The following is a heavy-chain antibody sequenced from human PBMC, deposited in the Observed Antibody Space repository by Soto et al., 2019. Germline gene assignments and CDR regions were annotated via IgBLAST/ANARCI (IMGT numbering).Heavy chain of an antibody. D-gene: IGHD3-3*01. V-gene: IGHV4-61*01. CDR3: AREDYDFWSGYSVY. CDR2: IYYSGST. Sequence: ASETLSLTCTVSGGSVSSCSYYWSWIRQPPGKGLEWIGYIYYSGSTNYNPSLKSRVTISVDTSKNQFSLKLSSVTAADTAVYYCAREDYDFWSGYSVYWGQGTLVTVSS. CDR1: GGSVSSCSYY. J-gene: IGHJ4*02.